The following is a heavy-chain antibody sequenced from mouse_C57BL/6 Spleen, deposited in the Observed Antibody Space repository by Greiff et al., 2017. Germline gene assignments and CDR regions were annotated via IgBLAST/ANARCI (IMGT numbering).Heavy chain of an antibody. D-gene: IGHD1-1*01. V-gene: IGHV8-12*01. J-gene: IGHJ4*01. CDR2: IYWDDDK. CDR1: GFSLSTSGMG. Sequence: QVTLKVSGPGLLQSSQTLSLTCSFSGFSLSTSGMGVSWIRQPSGKGLEWLAHIYWDDDKRYNPSLKSRLTISKDTSRNQVFLKITSVDTADTATYYCARRGLITTAVDGAMDYWGQGTSVTVSS. CDR3: ARRGLITTAVDGAMDY.